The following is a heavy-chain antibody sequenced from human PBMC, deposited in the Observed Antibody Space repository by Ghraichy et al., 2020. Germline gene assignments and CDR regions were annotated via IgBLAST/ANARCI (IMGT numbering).Heavy chain of an antibody. V-gene: IGHV4-34*01. CDR2: INHSGST. Sequence: SETLSLTCAVYGGSFSGYYWSWIRQPPGKGLEWIGEINHSGSTNYNPSLKSRVTISVDTSKNQFSLKLSSVTAADTAVYYCARRGVRITIFGVVTPFDYWGQGTLVTVSS. D-gene: IGHD3-3*01. J-gene: IGHJ4*02. CDR1: GGSFSGYY. CDR3: ARRGVRITIFGVVTPFDY.